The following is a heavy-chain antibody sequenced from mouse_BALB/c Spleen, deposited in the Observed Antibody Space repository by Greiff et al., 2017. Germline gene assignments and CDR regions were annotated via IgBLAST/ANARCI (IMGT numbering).Heavy chain of an antibody. CDR1: GFTFSSFG. V-gene: IGHV5-17*02. J-gene: IGHJ3*01. CDR2: ISSGSSTI. Sequence: EVQLVESGGGLVQPGGSLKLSCAASGFTFSSFGMHWVRQAPGKGLEWVAYISSGSSTIYYADTVKGRFTISRDNPKNTLFLQMTSLRSEDTAMYYCALNWDWFAYWGQGTLVTVSA. CDR3: ALNWDWFAY. D-gene: IGHD4-1*01.